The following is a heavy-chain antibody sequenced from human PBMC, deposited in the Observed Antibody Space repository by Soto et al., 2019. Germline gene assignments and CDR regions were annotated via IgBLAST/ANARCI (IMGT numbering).Heavy chain of an antibody. CDR1: GFTFDDYG. J-gene: IGHJ3*02. Sequence: GGSLRLSCAASGFTFDDYGMSWVRQAPGKGLEWVSGINWNGGSTGYADSVKGRFTISRDNAKNSLYLQMNSLRAEDTALYHCARPLLKYDYGDYDAFDIWGQGTMVTVSS. D-gene: IGHD4-17*01. CDR3: ARPLLKYDYGDYDAFDI. CDR2: INWNGGST. V-gene: IGHV3-20*01.